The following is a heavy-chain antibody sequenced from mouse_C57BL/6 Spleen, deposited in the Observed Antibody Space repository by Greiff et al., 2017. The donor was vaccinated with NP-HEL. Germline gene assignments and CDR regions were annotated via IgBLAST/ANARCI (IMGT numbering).Heavy chain of an antibody. D-gene: IGHD1-1*01. CDR3: ARFTTVRYFDV. CDR1: GYAFSSYW. J-gene: IGHJ1*03. Sequence: VKLMESGAELVKPGASVKISCKASGYAFSSYWMNWVKQRPGKGLEWIGQIYPGDGDTNYNGKFKGKATLTADKSSSTAYMQLSSLTSEDSAVYFCARFTTVRYFDVWGTGTTVTVSS. CDR2: IYPGDGDT. V-gene: IGHV1-80*01.